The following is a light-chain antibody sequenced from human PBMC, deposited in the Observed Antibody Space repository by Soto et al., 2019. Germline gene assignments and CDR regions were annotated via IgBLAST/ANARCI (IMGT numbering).Light chain of an antibody. V-gene: IGKV1-5*03. J-gene: IGKJ2*01. Sequence: DIQMTQSPSTLSASVGDRVTVTCRASQGISSWLAWYLQKPGKAPKLLIYKASTLQDGVPSRFSGSGSGTEFTLTISSLQPDDFATYYCQQYSSYSPYTFGQGTKLEIK. CDR2: KAS. CDR3: QQYSSYSPYT. CDR1: QGISSW.